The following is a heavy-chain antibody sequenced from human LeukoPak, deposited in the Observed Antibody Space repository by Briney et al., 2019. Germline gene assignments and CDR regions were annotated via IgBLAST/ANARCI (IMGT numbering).Heavy chain of an antibody. CDR2: IYSGGST. J-gene: IGHJ6*03. V-gene: IGHV3-53*01. D-gene: IGHD6-19*01. CDR1: GFTVSSNY. Sequence: GGSLRLSCAASGFTVSSNYMSWVRQAPGKGLEWVSVIYSGGSTYYADSVKGRFTISRDNSKNTLYLQVNSLRAEDTAVYYCANVPGIAVAGYYYYYMDVWGKGTTVTVSS. CDR3: ANVPGIAVAGYYYYYMDV.